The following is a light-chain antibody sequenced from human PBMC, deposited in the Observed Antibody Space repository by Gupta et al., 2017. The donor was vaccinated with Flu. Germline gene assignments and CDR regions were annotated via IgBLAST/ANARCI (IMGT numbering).Light chain of an antibody. Sequence: DIVMNQSPDPFAVSLGEMATITCKSSQSVLFDSNKRNYLAWYQQKPGQPPKLLIRWASTRESGVPDRFSGSGSGTDFTLTISSLQAEDVAEYYCQQYYGSPYTFGQGTKLEIK. CDR1: QSVLFDSNKRNY. V-gene: IGKV4-1*01. J-gene: IGKJ2*01. CDR3: QQYYGSPYT. CDR2: WAS.